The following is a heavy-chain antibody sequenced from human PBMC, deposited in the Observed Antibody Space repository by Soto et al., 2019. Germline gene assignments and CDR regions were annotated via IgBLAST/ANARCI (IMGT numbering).Heavy chain of an antibody. CDR1: GFTFSGYA. CDR3: ARDIVVGPAAPHYYYYGMYV. D-gene: IGHD2-2*01. J-gene: IGHJ6*02. V-gene: IGHV3-30-3*01. CDR2: ISYDGSNK. Sequence: PWGSLRLSCAASGFTFSGYAMHWFRQAPGKGLSWVAVISYDGSNKYYADSVKGRFTISRDNSKNTLYLQMNSLRAEDTAVYYCARDIVVGPAAPHYYYYGMYVWGQGTTVTVSS.